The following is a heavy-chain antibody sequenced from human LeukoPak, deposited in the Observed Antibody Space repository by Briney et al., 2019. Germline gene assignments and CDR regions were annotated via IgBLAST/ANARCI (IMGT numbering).Heavy chain of an antibody. CDR3: ARGYSSSSGYFDY. D-gene: IGHD6-6*01. CDR2: IYYSGRST. CDR1: GGSISSYY. V-gene: IGHV4-59*01. J-gene: IGHJ4*02. Sequence: SETLSLTCTVSGGSISSYYWSWIRQPPGKGLEWIGYIYYSGRSTNYNPSLKSRVTISIDTPKNQFSLKLSSVTAADTAVYYCARGYSSSSGYFDYWGQGTLVTVSS.